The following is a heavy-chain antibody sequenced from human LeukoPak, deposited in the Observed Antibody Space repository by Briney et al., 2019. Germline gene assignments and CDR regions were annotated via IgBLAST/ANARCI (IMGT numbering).Heavy chain of an antibody. CDR3: ASGEWIVGYFQH. D-gene: IGHD2-15*01. Sequence: PSETLSLTCTVSSVSFSSNSYYWGWMRQPPGKGREWIGTIYCSVSTYYNPSLKSRVTISVDTSKNQFSLKLSSVTAADTAVYYCASGEWIVGYFQHWGQGTLVPVSS. J-gene: IGHJ1*01. V-gene: IGHV4-39*07. CDR2: IYCSVST. CDR1: SVSFSSNSYY.